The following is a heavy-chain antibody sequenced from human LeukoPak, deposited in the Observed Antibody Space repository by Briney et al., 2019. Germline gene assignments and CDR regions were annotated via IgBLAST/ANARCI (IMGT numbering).Heavy chain of an antibody. Sequence: SETLSLTCTVSSGSISTSNYYWGWVRQPPGKALEWIGNIFYSGSTYYSPSLKSRVTISLDTSRNQFSLKLSSVTAADTAVYYCARAKILALDYWGQGTLVTVSS. D-gene: IGHD1-26*01. CDR3: ARAKILALDY. CDR2: IFYSGST. V-gene: IGHV4-39*07. CDR1: SGSISTSNYY. J-gene: IGHJ4*02.